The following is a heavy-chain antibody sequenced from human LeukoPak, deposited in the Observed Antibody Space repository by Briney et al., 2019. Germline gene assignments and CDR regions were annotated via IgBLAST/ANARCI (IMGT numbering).Heavy chain of an antibody. Sequence: SETLSLTCTVSGGSISSYYWSWIRQPPGKGLEWIGYIYYSGSTNYNPSLKSRVTISVDTSKNQFSLKLSSVTAADTAVYYCARGTMDRPYGSGSWISNWGQGTLVTVSS. CDR1: GGSISSYY. J-gene: IGHJ4*02. V-gene: IGHV4-59*12. CDR3: ARGTMDRPYGSGSWISN. D-gene: IGHD3-10*01. CDR2: IYYSGST.